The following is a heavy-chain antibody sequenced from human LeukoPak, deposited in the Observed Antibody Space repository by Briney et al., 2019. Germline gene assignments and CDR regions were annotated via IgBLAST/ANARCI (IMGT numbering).Heavy chain of an antibody. CDR1: GFTFSNAW. CDR3: TTAGYSGYDYCGL. J-gene: IGHJ2*01. CDR2: IKSKTDGGTT. Sequence: GGSLRLSCAASGFTFSNAWMSWVRQAPGKGLEWVGRIKSKTDGGTTDYAAPVKGRFTISRDDSKNTLYPQMNSLKTEDTAVYYCTTAGYSGYDYCGLWGRGTLVTVSS. V-gene: IGHV3-15*01. D-gene: IGHD5-12*01.